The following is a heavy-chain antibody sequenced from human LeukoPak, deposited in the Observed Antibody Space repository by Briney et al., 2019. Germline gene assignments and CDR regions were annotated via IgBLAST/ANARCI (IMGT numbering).Heavy chain of an antibody. CDR2: ISSSSSTI. D-gene: IGHD3-9*01. CDR1: GFTFSSYG. Sequence: GGSLRLSCAASGFTFSSYGMTWVRQAPGKGLEWVSYISSSSSTIYYADSVKGRFTISRDNAKNSLFLQMNSLRAEDTAVYYCARATSDNILTGYYSPWGQGTLVTVSS. CDR3: ARATSDNILTGYYSP. J-gene: IGHJ5*02. V-gene: IGHV3-48*04.